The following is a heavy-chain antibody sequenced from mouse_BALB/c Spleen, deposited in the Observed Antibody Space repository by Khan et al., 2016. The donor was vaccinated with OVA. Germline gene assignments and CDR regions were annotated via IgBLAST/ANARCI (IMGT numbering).Heavy chain of an antibody. V-gene: IGHV1S41*01. Sequence: DLVKPGASVKLSCKASGYTFTSYWINWIKQRPGQGLEWIGSIAPGSGSTSYNEMFKDKATLTVDTSSSTAYIQVSSLSSEDSAVYFCARGNYYGNSAYAIDFWGQGTSLTVSS. CDR3: ARGNYYGNSAYAIDF. CDR1: GYTFTSYW. D-gene: IGHD1-1*01. CDR2: IAPGSGST. J-gene: IGHJ4*01.